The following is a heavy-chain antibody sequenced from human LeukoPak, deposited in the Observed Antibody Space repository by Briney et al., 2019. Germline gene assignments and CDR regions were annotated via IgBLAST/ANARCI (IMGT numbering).Heavy chain of an antibody. J-gene: IGHJ6*02. CDR1: GGSFSGYY. Sequence: PSETLSLTCAVYGGSFSGYYWGWIRQPPGKGLEWIGEINHSGSTNYNPSLKSRVTISVDTSKNQFSLKLSSVTAADTAVYYCAGRPTVTTMPTLPYYYYYGMDVWGQGTTVTVSS. D-gene: IGHD4-11*01. V-gene: IGHV4-34*01. CDR3: AGRPTVTTMPTLPYYYYYGMDV. CDR2: INHSGST.